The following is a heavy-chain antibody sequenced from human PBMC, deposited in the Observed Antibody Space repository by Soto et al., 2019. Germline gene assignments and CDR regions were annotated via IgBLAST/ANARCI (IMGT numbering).Heavy chain of an antibody. V-gene: IGHV1-8*01. J-gene: IGHJ6*03. CDR1: GYTFNQDN. CDR3: ARADDCSSSSCYHYYYYMDV. Sequence: GGSVEVSCKGSGYTFNQDNIKWVRKAPGKGGERLGWMNPNSGNTGYAQKFQGRVTMTRSTSINTAYMELSSLRSDDTAVYYCARADDCSSSSCYHYYYYMDVWGIGTTVTVSS. D-gene: IGHD2-2*01. CDR2: MNPNSGNT.